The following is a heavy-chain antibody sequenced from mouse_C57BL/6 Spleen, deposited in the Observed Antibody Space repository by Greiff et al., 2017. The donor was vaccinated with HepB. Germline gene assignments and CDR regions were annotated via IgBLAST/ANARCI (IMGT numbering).Heavy chain of an antibody. CDR1: GYTFTSYW. V-gene: IGHV1-50*01. CDR3: ARYFDV. CDR2: IDPSESY. J-gene: IGHJ1*03. Sequence: QVQLQQSGAELVKPGASVKLSCKASGYTFTSYWMQWVKQRPGQGLEWIGEIDPSESYTLTVDTSSSTAYMQLSSLTSEDSAVYYCARYFDVWGTGTTVTVSS.